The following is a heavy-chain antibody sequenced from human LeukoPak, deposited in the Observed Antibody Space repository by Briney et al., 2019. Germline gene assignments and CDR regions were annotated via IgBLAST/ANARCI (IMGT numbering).Heavy chain of an antibody. D-gene: IGHD1-14*01. J-gene: IGHJ5*02. Sequence: SSQTLSLTCTVSGGSISSGGYYWSWIRQHPGKGLEWIGYIYYSGSTYYNPSLKSRVTISVDTSKNQFSLRLSSVTAADTAVYYCARDWYYNWFDPWGQGTLVTVSS. CDR2: IYYSGST. CDR3: ARDWYYNWFDP. V-gene: IGHV4-31*03. CDR1: GGSISSGGYY.